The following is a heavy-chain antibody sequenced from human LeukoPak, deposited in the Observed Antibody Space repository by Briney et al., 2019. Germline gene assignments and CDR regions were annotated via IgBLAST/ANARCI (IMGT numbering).Heavy chain of an antibody. CDR1: GFTFSDYY. D-gene: IGHD3-22*01. CDR2: ISTSGSTI. J-gene: IGHJ6*03. V-gene: IGHV3-11*04. Sequence: GGSLRLSCTASGFTFSDYYMSWIRQAPGTGLEWVSYISTSGSTIYYADSVKGRFTISRDNAKNSLYLQMNSLRAEDTAVYYCARCYDSSGYYSNYHMDVWGKGTTVTVS. CDR3: ARCYDSSGYYSNYHMDV.